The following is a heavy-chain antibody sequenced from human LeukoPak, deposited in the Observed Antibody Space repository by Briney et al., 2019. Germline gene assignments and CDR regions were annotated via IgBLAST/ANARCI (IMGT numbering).Heavy chain of an antibody. Sequence: GGTLRLSCAASGFTYSSYEMHWVRQAPGKGLECVSYLSSSGSTIYYADSVKGRFTISRDNAKNSLYLQMNCVRAEDTAVYYCASPPPPANYYDSSGYTEWGEGTLVTVSS. V-gene: IGHV3-48*03. CDR1: GFTYSSYE. D-gene: IGHD3-22*01. CDR2: LSSSGSTI. CDR3: ASPPPPANYYDSSGYTE. J-gene: IGHJ4*02.